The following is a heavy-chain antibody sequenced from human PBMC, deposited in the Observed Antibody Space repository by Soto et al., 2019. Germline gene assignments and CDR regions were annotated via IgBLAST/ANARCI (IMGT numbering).Heavy chain of an antibody. CDR3: ARQVTPWYNYSGYYYVGWFDP. Sequence: SVKVSCKASGCTFSSYAISWVRQAPGQGLEWMGDIIPIFGTANYAQKFQGRVTITADKSTSTAYMELSSLRSEDTAVYYCARQVTPWYNYSGYYYVGWFDPWGQGTLVSVSS. J-gene: IGHJ5*02. V-gene: IGHV1-69*06. D-gene: IGHD3-22*01. CDR2: IIPIFGTA. CDR1: GCTFSSYA.